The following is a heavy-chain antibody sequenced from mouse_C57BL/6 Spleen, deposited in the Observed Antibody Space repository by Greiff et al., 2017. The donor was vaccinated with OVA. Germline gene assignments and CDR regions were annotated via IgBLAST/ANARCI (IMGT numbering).Heavy chain of an antibody. J-gene: IGHJ2*01. D-gene: IGHD2-3*01. CDR3: ARHATGYYPYFDY. CDR1: GYTFTEYT. CDR2: FYPGSGSI. Sequence: QVQLQQSGAELVKPGASVKLSCKASGYTFTEYTIHWVKQRSGQGLEWIGRFYPGSGSIKYNEKFKDKATLTADKASSTVYMEISRLTSEASAMYFIARHATGYYPYFDYWGQGTTLTVSS. V-gene: IGHV1-62-2*01.